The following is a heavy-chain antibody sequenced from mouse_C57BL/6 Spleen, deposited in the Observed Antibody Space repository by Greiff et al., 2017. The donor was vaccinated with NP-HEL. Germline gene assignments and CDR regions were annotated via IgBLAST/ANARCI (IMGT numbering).Heavy chain of an antibody. V-gene: IGHV1-52*01. CDR1: GYTFTSYW. CDR3: ARSDGYDPYWYFDV. D-gene: IGHD2-2*01. J-gene: IGHJ1*03. CDR2: IDPSDSET. Sequence: QVQLQQPGAELVRPGSSVKLSCKASGYTFTSYWMHWVKQRPIQGLEWIGNIDPSDSETHYNQKFKDKASLTVDKSSSTAYMQLSSLTSEDSAVYYCARSDGYDPYWYFDVWGTGTTVTVSS.